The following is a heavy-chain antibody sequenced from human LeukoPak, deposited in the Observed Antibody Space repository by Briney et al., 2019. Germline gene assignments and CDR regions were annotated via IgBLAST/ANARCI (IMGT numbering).Heavy chain of an antibody. V-gene: IGHV1-18*01. D-gene: IGHD2-2*01. Sequence: ASVKVSCKASGYTFTSYGISWVRQAPGQGLEWMGWISAYNGNTNYAQKLQGRVTMTTDTSTSTAYMELRSLRSDDTAVYYCARGDVLVVPASGLRYYYYGMDVWSQGTTVTVSS. CDR1: GYTFTSYG. CDR2: ISAYNGNT. J-gene: IGHJ6*02. CDR3: ARGDVLVVPASGLRYYYYGMDV.